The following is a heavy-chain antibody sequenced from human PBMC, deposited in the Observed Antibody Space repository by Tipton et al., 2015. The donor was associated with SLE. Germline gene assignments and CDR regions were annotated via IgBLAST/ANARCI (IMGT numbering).Heavy chain of an antibody. Sequence: TLSLTCTVSGSSITAYYWTWIRQPPGKGLEWIGYVYYSGTTNYNPSLKSRVTISVDTSKNQFSLKLSSVTAADTAVYYCARDSSGGYNWFDPWGQGLLVTVSS. J-gene: IGHJ5*02. CDR2: VYYSGTT. V-gene: IGHV4-59*01. CDR3: ARDSSGGYNWFDP. CDR1: GSSITAYY. D-gene: IGHD3-22*01.